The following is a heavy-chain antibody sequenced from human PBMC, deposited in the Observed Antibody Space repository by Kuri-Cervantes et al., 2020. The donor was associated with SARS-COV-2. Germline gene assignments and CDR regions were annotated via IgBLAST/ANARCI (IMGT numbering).Heavy chain of an antibody. CDR1: GYTFTSYG. Sequence: ASVKVSCKASGYTFTSYGISWVRQAPGQGLEWMGWISAYNGNRNYAQKVQGRVTMTTETSTNAACMELRSLRSDDTAVYYCARDPNANHNNWFDPWGQGTLVTVSS. J-gene: IGHJ5*02. CDR2: ISAYNGNR. D-gene: IGHD4/OR15-4a*01. V-gene: IGHV1-18*01. CDR3: ARDPNANHNNWFDP.